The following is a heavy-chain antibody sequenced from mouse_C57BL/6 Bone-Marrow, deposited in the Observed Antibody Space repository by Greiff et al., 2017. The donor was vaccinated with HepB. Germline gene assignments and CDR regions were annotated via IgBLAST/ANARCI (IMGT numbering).Heavy chain of an antibody. CDR3: AIRLGDYDWFAY. CDR2: IHPSDSDT. D-gene: IGHD2-4*01. Sequence: VQLQQPGAELVKPGASVKVSCKASGYTFTSYWMHWVKQRPGQGLEWIGRIHPSDSDTNYNQKFKGKATLTVDKSSSTAYMQRSSLTSGDSAVYCGAIRLGDYDWFAYWGQGTLVTVSA. CDR1: GYTFTSYW. J-gene: IGHJ3*01. V-gene: IGHV1-74*01.